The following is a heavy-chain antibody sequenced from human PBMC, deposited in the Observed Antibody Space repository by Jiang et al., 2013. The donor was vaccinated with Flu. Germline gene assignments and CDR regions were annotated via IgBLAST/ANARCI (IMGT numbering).Heavy chain of an antibody. Sequence: VQLVESGGGLVQPGGSLRLSCAASGFTFSSYAMSWVRQAPGKGLEWVSAISGSGGSTYYADSVKGRFTISRDNSKNTLYLQMNSLRAEDTAVYYCAKGSEWELPVPDAFDYWGQGTLVTVSS. J-gene: IGHJ4*02. CDR1: GFTFSSYA. CDR2: ISGSGGST. CDR3: AKGSEWELPVPDAFDY. D-gene: IGHD1-26*01. V-gene: IGHV3-23*04.